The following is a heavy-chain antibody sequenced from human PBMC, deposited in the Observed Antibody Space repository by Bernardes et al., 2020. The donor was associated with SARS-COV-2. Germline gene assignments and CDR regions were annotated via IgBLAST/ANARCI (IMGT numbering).Heavy chain of an antibody. CDR1: GYSLTELS. Sequence: ASVKVSCKVSGYSLTELSMHWVRQAPGKGLEWMGGFAPEDGKTVYARKFQGRVTLTEDTSTDTAYMELGSLMSDDTAVYFCAAEGAVYCTSNNCYVRGVGNYGLDVWGQGTTVTVTS. V-gene: IGHV1-24*01. J-gene: IGHJ6*02. CDR2: FAPEDGKT. D-gene: IGHD2-2*01. CDR3: AAEGAVYCTSNNCYVRGVGNYGLDV.